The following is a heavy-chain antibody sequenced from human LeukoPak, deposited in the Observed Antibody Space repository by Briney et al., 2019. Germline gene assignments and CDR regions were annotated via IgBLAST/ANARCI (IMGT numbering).Heavy chain of an antibody. D-gene: IGHD3-10*01. CDR3: ARPLLYYYGSETYFWFDP. CDR1: GFTFDDYG. CDR2: INWNGGST. V-gene: IGHV3-20*04. Sequence: GGSLRLSCAASGFTFDDYGMSWVRQAPGKGLEWVSGINWNGGSTTYADSVKGRFTISRDNAKNSLSLQMNSLRAEDTAVYYCARPLLYYYGSETYFWFDPWGQGTLVTVSS. J-gene: IGHJ5*02.